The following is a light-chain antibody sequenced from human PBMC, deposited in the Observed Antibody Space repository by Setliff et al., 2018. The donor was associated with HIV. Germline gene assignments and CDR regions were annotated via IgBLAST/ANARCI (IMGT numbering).Light chain of an antibody. CDR2: EVT. V-gene: IGLV2-23*02. J-gene: IGLJ1*01. CDR1: SGDVGNYNL. Sequence: QSVLNQPASVSRSPGQSITISCTGTSGDVGNYNLVSWYQHHPGKAPKLIIYEVTKRPSGVSNRFSGSKSGNTAALTISGLQAEDEGDYFCCSFARGRPYVFGTGTKVTVL. CDR3: CSFARGRPYV.